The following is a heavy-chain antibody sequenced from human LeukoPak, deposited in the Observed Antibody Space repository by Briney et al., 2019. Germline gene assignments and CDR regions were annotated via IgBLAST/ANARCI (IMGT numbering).Heavy chain of an antibody. Sequence: PGGSLRLSCIGTGFTFSSDAMGWVRQAPGKGLEWVSGISGSGGGTYYADSVKGRFTISRDDSKNTLYLQMNSLRVEDTAVYYCAKDRGRTRVQVANWGQGTLVTVSS. CDR3: AKDRGRTRVQVAN. D-gene: IGHD2-15*01. J-gene: IGHJ4*02. CDR1: GFTFSSDA. V-gene: IGHV3-23*01. CDR2: ISGSGGGT.